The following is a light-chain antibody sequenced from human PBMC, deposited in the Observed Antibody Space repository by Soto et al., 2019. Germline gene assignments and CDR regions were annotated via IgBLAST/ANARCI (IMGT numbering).Light chain of an antibody. CDR2: AAS. Sequence: DIQMTQSPSSLSASVGDRVTITCRASQGIGNFLAWYQQKPGKPPKLLMYAASSLQSGVPSRFSGSGVGTDFTLTISSLQAEDVASYYCQKYDSAPWTFGQGTKVEIK. V-gene: IGKV1-27*01. J-gene: IGKJ1*01. CDR1: QGIGNF. CDR3: QKYDSAPWT.